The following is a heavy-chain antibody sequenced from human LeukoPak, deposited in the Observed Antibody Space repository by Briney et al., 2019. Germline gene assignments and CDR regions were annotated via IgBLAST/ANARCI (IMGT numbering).Heavy chain of an antibody. D-gene: IGHD3-10*01. V-gene: IGHV3-23*01. CDR3: AKDSWYGSGSFDY. CDR1: GFTFSSYA. CDR2: ISGIGGST. Sequence: GGSLRPSCAASGFTFSSYAMSWVRQAPGKGLEWVSAISGIGGSTYYADSVKGRFTISRDNSKNTLYLQMNSLRAEDTAVYYCAKDSWYGSGSFDYWGQGTLGTVSS. J-gene: IGHJ4*02.